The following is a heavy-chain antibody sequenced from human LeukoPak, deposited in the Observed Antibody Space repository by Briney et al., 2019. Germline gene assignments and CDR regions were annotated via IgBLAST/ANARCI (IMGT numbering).Heavy chain of an antibody. J-gene: IGHJ6*02. Sequence: PSETLSLTCAVYGGSFSGYYWSWIRQPPGKGLEWIGYIYYSGSTNYNPSLKSRVTISVDTSKNQFSLKLSSVTAADTAVYYCARVIDYDSSGYYYYGMDVWGQGTTVTVSS. V-gene: IGHV4-59*08. CDR1: GGSFSGYY. CDR3: ARVIDYDSSGYYYYGMDV. D-gene: IGHD3-22*01. CDR2: IYYSGST.